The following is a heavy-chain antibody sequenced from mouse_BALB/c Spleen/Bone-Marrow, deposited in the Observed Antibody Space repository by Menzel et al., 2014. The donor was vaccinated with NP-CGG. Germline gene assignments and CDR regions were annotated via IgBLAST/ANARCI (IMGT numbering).Heavy chain of an antibody. J-gene: IGHJ3*01. D-gene: IGHD3-1*01. V-gene: IGHV5-6-3*01. CDR3: PRGLDVPPWFSY. Sequence: EVQLVESGGGLVQPGGSLKLSCAASGFTFSSYGLSWVRRTPDRRLEYVANINRNGGEIYYPDSVKGRFTISRDNARNPLNLKMSSLKSENTPIFFCPRGLDVPPWFSYWAQGT. CDR1: GFTFSSYG. CDR2: INRNGGEI.